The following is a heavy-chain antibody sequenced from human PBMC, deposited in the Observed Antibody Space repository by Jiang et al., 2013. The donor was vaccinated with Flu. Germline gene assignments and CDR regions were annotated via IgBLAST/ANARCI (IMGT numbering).Heavy chain of an antibody. J-gene: IGHJ4*02. CDR1: GYSISSGYF. V-gene: IGHV4-38-2*01. Sequence: LLKPSETLSLTCVVSGYSISSGYFWGWIRQPPGGRLEWIGEIYYRGGTTYNPSLKGRVTISIDMPKNQFSLKMKSVTAADTAVYYCARGRAKWGQGTL. CDR3: ARGRAK. CDR2: IYYRGGT.